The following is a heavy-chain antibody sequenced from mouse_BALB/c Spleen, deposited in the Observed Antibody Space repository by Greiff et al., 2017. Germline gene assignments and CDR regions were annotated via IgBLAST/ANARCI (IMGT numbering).Heavy chain of an antibody. CDR3: AKGPYYYAMDY. Sequence: VQLKESGGGLVQPGGSRKLSCAASGFTFSSFGMHWVRQAPEKGLEWVAYISSGSSTIYYADTVKGRFTISRDNPKNTLFLQMTSLRSEDTAMYYCAKGPYYYAMDYWGQGTSVTVSS. J-gene: IGHJ4*01. V-gene: IGHV5-17*02. CDR2: ISSGSSTI. CDR1: GFTFSSFG.